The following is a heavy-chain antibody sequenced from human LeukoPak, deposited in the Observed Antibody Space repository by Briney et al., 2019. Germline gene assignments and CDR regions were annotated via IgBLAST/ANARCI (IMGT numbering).Heavy chain of an antibody. CDR3: ARGYSGSYRIDY. J-gene: IGHJ4*02. CDR1: GFTFGNYW. D-gene: IGHD1-26*01. CDR2: INPDGTTT. Sequence: GGSLRLSCAASGFTFGNYWVHWVRQAPGMGLVWVSRINPDGTTTSYADSVKGRFTISRDNAKNTLYLQMNSLRAEDTAVYYCARGYSGSYRIDYWGQGTLVTVSS. V-gene: IGHV3-74*01.